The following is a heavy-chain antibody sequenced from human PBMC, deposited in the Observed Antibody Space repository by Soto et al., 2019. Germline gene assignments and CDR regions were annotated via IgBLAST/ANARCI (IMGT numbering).Heavy chain of an antibody. V-gene: IGHV1-69*13. CDR3: ARGGGTIFGVDIRGMDV. D-gene: IGHD3-3*01. Sequence: SVQVSCKASGGTFSSYAISWVRQAPGQGLEWMGGIIPIFGTANYAQKFQGRVTITADESTSTAYMELSSLRSEDTAVYYCARGGGTIFGVDIRGMDVWGQGTTVTVSS. CDR1: GGTFSSYA. CDR2: IIPIFGTA. J-gene: IGHJ6*02.